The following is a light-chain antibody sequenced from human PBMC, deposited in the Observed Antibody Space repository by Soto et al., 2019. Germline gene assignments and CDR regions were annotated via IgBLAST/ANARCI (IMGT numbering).Light chain of an antibody. CDR2: GVS. J-gene: IGKJ4*01. V-gene: IGKV3D-20*02. CDR3: QQRSNFLT. Sequence: PGERATLSCRASQSVSSNYFAWYQQKPGQAPRLLIYGVSSRATGIPDRFSGSGSGTDFTLTISRLEPEDFAVYYCQQRSNFLTFGGGTKVDTK. CDR1: QSVSSNY.